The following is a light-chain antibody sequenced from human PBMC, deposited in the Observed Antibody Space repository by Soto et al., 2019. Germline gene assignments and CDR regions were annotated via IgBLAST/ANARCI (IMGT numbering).Light chain of an antibody. CDR1: QYINTY. Sequence: DIHMTQSPSSLSASVGNRFTIACRASQYINTYLNWYQQKPGKAPKLLIYAASSLQSGVPSRFSGSGSGTDFILIITSLKPEDFATYSCQQSYSAPLTFGGGTKVDIK. CDR3: QQSYSAPLT. CDR2: AAS. J-gene: IGKJ4*01. V-gene: IGKV1-39*01.